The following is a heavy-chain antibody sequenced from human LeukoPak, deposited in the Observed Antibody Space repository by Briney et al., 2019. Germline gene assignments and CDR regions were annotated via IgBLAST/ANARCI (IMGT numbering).Heavy chain of an antibody. CDR1: GASIDSYY. CDR2: IYYTGAT. V-gene: IGHV4-59*01. D-gene: IGHD4-23*01. Sequence: PSETLSLTCTVSGASIDSYYWSWIRQPPGKGLGWIGYIYYTGATNYNPSLKSRVTISLDMSKNHFSLRLSSVTAVDTAIYYCASLTPMATPETFDIWGQGTMVTVSS. J-gene: IGHJ3*02. CDR3: ASLTPMATPETFDI.